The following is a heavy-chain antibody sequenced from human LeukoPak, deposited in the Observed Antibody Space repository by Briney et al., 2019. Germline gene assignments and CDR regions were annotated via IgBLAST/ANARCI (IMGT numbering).Heavy chain of an antibody. V-gene: IGHV3-74*03. CDR2: INSDGSST. Sequence: PGGSLRLSCVASGSTFTSYWMHWVRHAPGKGLVWVSRINSDGSSTKYADSVKGRFTISRDNAKNTLYLQMNSLRAEDTAVYYCAMGPYYYDSSGYYYWGQGTLVTVSS. D-gene: IGHD3-22*01. CDR3: AMGPYYYDSSGYYY. CDR1: GSTFTSYW. J-gene: IGHJ4*02.